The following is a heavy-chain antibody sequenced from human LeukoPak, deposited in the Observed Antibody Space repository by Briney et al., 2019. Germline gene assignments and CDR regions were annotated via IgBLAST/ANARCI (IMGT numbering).Heavy chain of an antibody. Sequence: ASVKVSCKASGYTFTSYDINWVRQATGQGLEWMGWMNPNSGNTGYAQKFQGRVTMTRNTSISTAYMELSSLRSEDTAVYYCARGKDSGWYPTREYYYYGMDVWGQGTTVTVSS. CDR3: ARGKDSGWYPTREYYYYGMDV. J-gene: IGHJ6*02. CDR2: MNPNSGNT. V-gene: IGHV1-8*01. D-gene: IGHD6-19*01. CDR1: GYTFTSYD.